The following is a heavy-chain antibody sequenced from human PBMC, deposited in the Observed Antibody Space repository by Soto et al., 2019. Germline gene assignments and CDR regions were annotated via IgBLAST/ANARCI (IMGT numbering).Heavy chain of an antibody. D-gene: IGHD5-18*01. CDR1: GFTFTSSA. Sequence: ASVKVSCKASGFTFTSSAVQWVRQARGQRLEWIGWIVVGSGNTNYAQKFQERVTITRDMSTSTAYMELSSLRSEDTAVYYCAADLVSWVTANYGMDVWGQGTTVTVSS. J-gene: IGHJ6*02. V-gene: IGHV1-58*01. CDR2: IVVGSGNT. CDR3: AADLVSWVTANYGMDV.